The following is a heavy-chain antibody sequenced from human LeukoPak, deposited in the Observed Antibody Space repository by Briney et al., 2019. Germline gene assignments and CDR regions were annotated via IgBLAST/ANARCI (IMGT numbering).Heavy chain of an antibody. Sequence: GGSLRLSCAASGFAFSSYSMNWVRQAPGKGLEWVSSISSSSSYIYYADSVKGRFTISRDNAKNSLYLQMNSLRAEDTAVYYCARDPPYCSSASCLLDYWGQGTLVTVSS. CDR1: GFAFSSYS. CDR3: ARDPPYCSSASCLLDY. J-gene: IGHJ4*02. D-gene: IGHD2-2*01. V-gene: IGHV3-21*01. CDR2: ISSSSSYI.